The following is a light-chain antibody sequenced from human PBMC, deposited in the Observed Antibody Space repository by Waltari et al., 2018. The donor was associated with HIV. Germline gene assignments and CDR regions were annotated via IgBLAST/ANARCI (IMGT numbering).Light chain of an antibody. CDR2: WAS. CDR3: QQYYTFPPYT. V-gene: IGKV4-1*01. J-gene: IGKJ2*01. CDR1: QTVLHSSNNKNY. Sequence: DIVMTQSPDSLAVSLGERATINCKSSQTVLHSSNNKNYLAWYQQRPGQPPKLLIYWASTRESGVPDRFSGSGSGTDFTLTINGLQADDVAVYYCQQYYTFPPYTFGQGTKLEIK.